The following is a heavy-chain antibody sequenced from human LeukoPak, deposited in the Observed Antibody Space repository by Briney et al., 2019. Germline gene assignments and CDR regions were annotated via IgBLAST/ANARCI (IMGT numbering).Heavy chain of an antibody. CDR2: IRYGGSRK. J-gene: IGHJ3*02. D-gene: IGHD4/OR15-4a*01. V-gene: IGHV3-30*02. CDR1: GFIFSSYG. Sequence: GGSLRLSCAASGFIFSSYGMHWVRQAPDKGLEWVAFIRYGGSRKYYADSVKSRFTISRDNSKNTLYLQMNSLRAEDTAMYYCAKVSLNMVNDAFDIWGQGTMVSVSS. CDR3: AKVSLNMVNDAFDI.